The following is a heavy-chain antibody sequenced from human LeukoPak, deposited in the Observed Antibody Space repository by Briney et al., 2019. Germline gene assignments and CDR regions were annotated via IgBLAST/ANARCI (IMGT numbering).Heavy chain of an antibody. V-gene: IGHV1-69*13. CDR1: GGTFSSYP. J-gene: IGHJ4*02. CDR3: ARDLIGAVANTVDDY. D-gene: IGHD6-19*01. Sequence: SVKVSCKTSGGTFSSYPISWVRQAPGQGLEWMGHIIPIFGTTNYAQRFQGRVTISADESTSTAYMELSSLTSDDTAVYYCARDLIGAVANTVDDYWGQGTLVTVSS. CDR2: IIPIFGTT.